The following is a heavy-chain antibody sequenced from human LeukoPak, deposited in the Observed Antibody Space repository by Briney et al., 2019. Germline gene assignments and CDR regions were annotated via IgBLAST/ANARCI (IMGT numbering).Heavy chain of an antibody. CDR1: GFTFSSYA. Sequence: GGSLRLSCAASGFTFSSYAMGWVRQTPGRGLEWVSTISGSGAGTYYPDSVKGRFTISRDNSKNTLYLQMNSLRAEDTAIYYCAKDIYGDQNSGYWGQGTLVTVSS. D-gene: IGHD4-17*01. CDR2: ISGSGAGT. CDR3: AKDIYGDQNSGY. V-gene: IGHV3-23*01. J-gene: IGHJ4*02.